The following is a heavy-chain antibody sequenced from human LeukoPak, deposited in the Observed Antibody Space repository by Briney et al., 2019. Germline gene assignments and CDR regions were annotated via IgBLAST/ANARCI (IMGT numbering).Heavy chain of an antibody. CDR3: ARTAARRFDY. D-gene: IGHD6-6*01. J-gene: IGHJ3*01. Sequence: ASVKVSCKASGYTFPSYFMHWVRQAPGQGLEWMGIINPTGGSTTYAQKFQGRVTMTRDTSTSTVYMELSSLRSDDTAVYYCARTAARRFDYWGQGTMVTVSS. CDR1: GYTFPSYF. V-gene: IGHV1-46*01. CDR2: INPTGGST.